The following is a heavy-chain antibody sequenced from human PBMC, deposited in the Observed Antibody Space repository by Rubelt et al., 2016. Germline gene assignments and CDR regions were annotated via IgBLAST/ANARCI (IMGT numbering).Heavy chain of an antibody. V-gene: IGHV4-34*01. Sequence: QVQLQQWGAGLLKPSETLSLTCAVYGGSFSGYYWSWIRQPPGKGLEWIGEINHSGSTNYNPSLKSRVTISVDTSKNQFSLKLSSVTAADTAVYYCARVRSLRFLEWLSQGWFDPWGQGTLVTVSS. CDR3: ARVRSLRFLEWLSQGWFDP. J-gene: IGHJ5*02. CDR1: GGSFSGYY. CDR2: INHSGST. D-gene: IGHD3-3*01.